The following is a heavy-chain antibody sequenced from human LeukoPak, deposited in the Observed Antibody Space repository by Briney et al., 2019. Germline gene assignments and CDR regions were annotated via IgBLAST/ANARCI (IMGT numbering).Heavy chain of an antibody. CDR1: GYSISSGYY. D-gene: IGHD2-2*01. V-gene: IGHV4-38-2*01. Sequence: KTSETLSLTCAVSGYSISSGYYWGWIRQPPGKGLEWIGSIYHSGSTYYNPSLKSRVTISVDTSKNQFSLKLSSVTAADTAVYYCARRSTSTYYFDYWGQGTLVTVSS. CDR3: ARRSTSTYYFDY. J-gene: IGHJ4*02. CDR2: IYHSGST.